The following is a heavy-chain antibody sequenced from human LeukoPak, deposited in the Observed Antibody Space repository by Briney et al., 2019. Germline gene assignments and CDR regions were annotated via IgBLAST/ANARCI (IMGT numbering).Heavy chain of an antibody. Sequence: AGGALLLCCAASGFTLRSYPVSWVRQAPGKGLEWVSAITGSGGYTFNADSVKGRFTISRDNSKNTLYVQMNSLRAEDTAVYYCAKVGLAGGYYWFDPWGQGTLVTVSS. CDR2: ITGSGGYT. CDR1: GFTLRSYP. CDR3: AKVGLAGGYYWFDP. J-gene: IGHJ5*02. V-gene: IGHV3-23*01. D-gene: IGHD6-19*01.